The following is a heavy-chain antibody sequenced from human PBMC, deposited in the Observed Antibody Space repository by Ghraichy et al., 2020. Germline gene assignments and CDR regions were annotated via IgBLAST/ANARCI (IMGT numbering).Heavy chain of an antibody. J-gene: IGHJ4*02. CDR1: GFTFSSYW. D-gene: IGHD3-3*01. V-gene: IGHV3-7*03. CDR2: IKQDGSAK. Sequence: GGSLRLSCAASGFTFSSYWMSWVRQAPGKGLEWVANIKQDGSAKYYVDSVKGRFTISRDNAKNSLYLQMNSLRAEDTAVYYCAREQTDFWSGYYKLIHSQRRRVVGATRMDCWGQGNLVSVSS. CDR3: AREQTDFWSGYYKLIHSQRRRVVGATRMDC.